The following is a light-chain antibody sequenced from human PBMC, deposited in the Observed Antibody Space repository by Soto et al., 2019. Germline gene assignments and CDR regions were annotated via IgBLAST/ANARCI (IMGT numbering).Light chain of an antibody. V-gene: IGKV3-15*01. J-gene: IGKJ1*01. CDR1: QSVSSN. Sequence: EIVMTHSPATLSVSQGERATLSCWASQSVSSNLAWYQQTPGQAPRLLIYGASTRATGIPARFSGSGSGTEFTVTISSLQTEDFAVYYCQQYNNWPQSFGQGTKVEIK. CDR2: GAS. CDR3: QQYNNWPQS.